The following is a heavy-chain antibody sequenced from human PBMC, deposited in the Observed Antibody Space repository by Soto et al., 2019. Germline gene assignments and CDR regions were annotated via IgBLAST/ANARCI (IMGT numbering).Heavy chain of an antibody. CDR1: GGSISSGGYY. CDR2: IYYSGST. V-gene: IGHV4-31*03. Sequence: PSETLSLTCTVSGGSISSGGYYWSWIRQHPGKGLEWIGYIYYSGSTYYNPSLKSRVTISVDTSKNQFSLKLSSVTAADTAVYYCSRDSIGYCSSTSCPRRSLWFDPWGQGTLVTVSS. J-gene: IGHJ5*02. D-gene: IGHD2-2*01. CDR3: SRDSIGYCSSTSCPRRSLWFDP.